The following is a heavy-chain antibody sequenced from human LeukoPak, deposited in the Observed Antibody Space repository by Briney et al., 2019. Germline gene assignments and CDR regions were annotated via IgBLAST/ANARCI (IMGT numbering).Heavy chain of an antibody. Sequence: GESLKISCKGSGYTFTSYWIGWVRQMPGKGLEWMGIIYPGDSDTRYGPSFQGQVTISADKSISTAYLQWSSLKASDTSMYYCARLKDDYIIDSWGQGTLVTVSS. CDR3: ARLKDDYIIDS. V-gene: IGHV5-51*01. D-gene: IGHD5-24*01. J-gene: IGHJ5*01. CDR1: GYTFTSYW. CDR2: IYPGDSDT.